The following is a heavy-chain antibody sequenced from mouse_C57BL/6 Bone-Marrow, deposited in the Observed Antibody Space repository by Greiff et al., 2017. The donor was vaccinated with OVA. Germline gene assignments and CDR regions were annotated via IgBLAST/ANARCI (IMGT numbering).Heavy chain of an antibody. V-gene: IGHV3-6*01. Sequence: VQLQQSGPGLVKPSQSLSLTCSVTGYSITSGYYWNWIRQFPGNKLEWMGYISYDGSNNYNPSLKNRISITRDTSKNQFFLKLNSVTTEDTATYYCARDNSNYGAYWGQGTLVTVSA. D-gene: IGHD2-5*01. CDR2: ISYDGSN. CDR1: GYSITSGYY. CDR3: ARDNSNYGAY. J-gene: IGHJ3*01.